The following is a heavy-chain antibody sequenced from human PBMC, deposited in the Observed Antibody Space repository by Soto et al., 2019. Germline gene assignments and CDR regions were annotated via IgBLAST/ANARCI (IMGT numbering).Heavy chain of an antibody. Sequence: ASVKGSWKASGYSLTILDSNWGRQTAGQGLEWMGWMQPSTGRTGYAQKFQGRVTMTRDTSINTAYMELTTLTSDDTAFYYCARGVSAGVDYWAQATLVTVSS. CDR2: MQPSTGRT. CDR3: ARGVSAGVDY. V-gene: IGHV1-8*01. D-gene: IGHD1-26*01. J-gene: IGHJ4*02. CDR1: GYSLTILD.